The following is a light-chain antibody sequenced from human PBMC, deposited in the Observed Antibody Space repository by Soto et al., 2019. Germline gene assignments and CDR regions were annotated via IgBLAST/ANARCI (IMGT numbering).Light chain of an antibody. CDR1: QSVSSSN. Sequence: EIVLTQSPGTLSLSPGERATLSCRASQSVSSSNLAWYQQKPGQATRLLIYDVSNRATDIPARFSGSGSGTYFTLTISSLEPEDLAVYYCQQRSNWPRTFGQGTKVDIK. CDR3: QQRSNWPRT. J-gene: IGKJ1*01. V-gene: IGKV3D-20*02. CDR2: DVS.